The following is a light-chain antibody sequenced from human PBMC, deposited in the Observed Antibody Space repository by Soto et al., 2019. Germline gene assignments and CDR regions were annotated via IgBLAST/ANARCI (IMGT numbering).Light chain of an antibody. Sequence: VTHSPSFLSATRRDRITMXQRASQGISSYLAWYQQKPGKAPKLLIYAASTLQSGVPSRFSGSGSGTEFTLTISSLQPEDFATYYCQQLNSYPITFGQGTRLEVK. V-gene: IGKV1-9*01. J-gene: IGKJ5*01. CDR2: AAS. CDR1: QGISSY. CDR3: QQLNSYPIT.